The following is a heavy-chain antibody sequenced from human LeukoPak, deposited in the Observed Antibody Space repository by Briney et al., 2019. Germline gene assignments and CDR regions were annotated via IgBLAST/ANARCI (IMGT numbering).Heavy chain of an antibody. D-gene: IGHD1-26*01. J-gene: IGHJ4*02. CDR3: AKAQRWRELLPYYFDY. CDR1: GFTFSSYG. Sequence: PGGSLRPSCAASGFTFSSYGMHWVRQAPGKGLEWGAVISFDGSNKYYADSVKGRFTISRDISKDTLYLQMNSLRAEDTAVYYCAKAQRWRELLPYYFDYWGQGTRVTVSS. V-gene: IGHV3-30*18. CDR2: ISFDGSNK.